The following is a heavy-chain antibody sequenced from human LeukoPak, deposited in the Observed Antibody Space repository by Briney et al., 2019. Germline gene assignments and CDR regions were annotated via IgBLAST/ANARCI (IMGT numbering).Heavy chain of an antibody. J-gene: IGHJ3*02. V-gene: IGHV3-48*01. CDR2: ISSSSSTI. Sequence: GGSLRLSCAASGFTFSSYSMNWVRQAPGKGLEWVSYISSSSSTIYYADSVKGRFTISRDNAKNSLYLRMNSLRAEDTAVYYCARGSSAFDIWGQGTMVTVSS. CDR3: ARGSSAFDI. CDR1: GFTFSSYS.